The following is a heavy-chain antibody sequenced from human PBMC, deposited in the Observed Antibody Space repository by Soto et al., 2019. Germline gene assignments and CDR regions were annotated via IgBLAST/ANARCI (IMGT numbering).Heavy chain of an antibody. V-gene: IGHV4-59*01. J-gene: IGHJ4*02. CDR3: ARGMSYNRGWPYFDY. CDR1: GGSISSYF. Sequence: QVQLQESGPGLVKPSETLSLTCTVSGGSISSYFCSWIRQPPGKGLEWIGYIYHSGSTNYNPSLKSLVTKSVATSKNQFPRKLTSVTAADTAVYYCARGMSYNRGWPYFDYWGQGTLVTVSS. D-gene: IGHD6-19*01. CDR2: IYHSGST.